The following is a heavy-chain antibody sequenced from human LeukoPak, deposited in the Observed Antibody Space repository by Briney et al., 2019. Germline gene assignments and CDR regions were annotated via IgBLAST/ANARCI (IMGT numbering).Heavy chain of an antibody. V-gene: IGHV4-30-4*08. CDR3: GRDGSAVAGTQMVDFDI. CDR2: IYYSGST. Sequence: RPSQTLSLTCTVSGGSISSGDYYWRWLRQPPGKGLEWFGYIYYSGSTYYNPSLKSRVTISVDTSENQFSLKLSSVTAADSAVYYCGRDGSAVAGTQMVDFDIWGQGTMVTVSS. J-gene: IGHJ3*02. CDR1: GGSISSGDYY. D-gene: IGHD6-19*01.